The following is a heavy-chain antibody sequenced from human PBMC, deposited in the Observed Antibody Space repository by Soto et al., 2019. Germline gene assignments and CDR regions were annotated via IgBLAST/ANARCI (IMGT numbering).Heavy chain of an antibody. D-gene: IGHD3-3*01. J-gene: IGHJ6*02. Sequence: GGSLRLSCAASGFTFSSYAMSWVLQAPGKXLEWVSAISGSGGSTYYADSVKGRFTISRDNSKNTLYLQMNSLRAEDTAVYYCAKAQKRRITIFGVVIPYGMDVWGQGTLVTVSS. CDR3: AKAQKRRITIFGVVIPYGMDV. V-gene: IGHV3-23*01. CDR1: GFTFSSYA. CDR2: ISGSGGST.